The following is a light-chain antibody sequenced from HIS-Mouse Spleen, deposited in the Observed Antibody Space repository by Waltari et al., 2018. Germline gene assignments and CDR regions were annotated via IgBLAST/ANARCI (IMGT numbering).Light chain of an antibody. V-gene: IGKV1-39*01. J-gene: IGKJ2*01. CDR3: QQSYSTLMYT. Sequence: DIQITQSPSSLAASVGDRVTITCQASQSISSYLNWYQQKPGNAPKLLIYAASSLQSGVPSMFSGSGSGTDFTLTISSLQPEDFATYYCQQSYSTLMYTFGQGTKLEIK. CDR2: AAS. CDR1: QSISSY.